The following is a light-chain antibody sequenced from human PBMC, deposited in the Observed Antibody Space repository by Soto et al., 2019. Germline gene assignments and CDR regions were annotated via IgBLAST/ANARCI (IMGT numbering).Light chain of an antibody. CDR3: AAWDASLSGHWV. Sequence: HSVLTQPPSASGTPGQRVTISCSGSSSNIGSNYVYWYQQLPGTAPKLLIYRNNQGPSGVPDRFSGSKSGTSASLAISGLRSEDEADYYCAAWDASLSGHWVFGGGTKVTVL. V-gene: IGLV1-47*01. CDR1: SSNIGSNY. CDR2: RNN. J-gene: IGLJ3*02.